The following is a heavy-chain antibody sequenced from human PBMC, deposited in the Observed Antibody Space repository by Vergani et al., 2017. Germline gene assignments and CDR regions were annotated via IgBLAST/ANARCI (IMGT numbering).Heavy chain of an antibody. D-gene: IGHD6-13*01. CDR3: AREQIAAAGTDYYYGMDV. CDR2: INPRGGST. J-gene: IGHJ6*02. CDR1: GYTFTSYY. Sequence: QVLLVQSGAEVKNPGASVRVSCKASGYTFTSYYMHWVRQAPGQGLEWMGIINPRGGSTSSAQKFQGRVTMTRDTATSTVYMELSSLRSEDTAVYYCAREQIAAAGTDYYYGMDVWGQGTTVTVSS. V-gene: IGHV1-46*03.